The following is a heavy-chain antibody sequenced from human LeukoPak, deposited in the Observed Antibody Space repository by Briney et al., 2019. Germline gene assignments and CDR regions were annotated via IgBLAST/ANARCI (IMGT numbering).Heavy chain of an antibody. CDR3: ARLRYYAMDV. Sequence: PGGSLRLSCAASGFTFSTYDMNWVRQAPGKGLEWVSYISSSSRTISYADSVKGRFTISRDNAKNSLYLQMNSLRAEDTAVYYCARLRYYAMDVWGQGTTVTAS. J-gene: IGHJ6*02. CDR1: GFTFSTYD. V-gene: IGHV3-48*01. CDR2: ISSSSRTI.